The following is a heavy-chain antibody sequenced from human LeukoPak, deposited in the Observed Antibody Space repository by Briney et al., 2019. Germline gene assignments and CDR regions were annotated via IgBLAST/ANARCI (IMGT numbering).Heavy chain of an antibody. J-gene: IGHJ4*02. V-gene: IGHV3-48*02. Sequence: PGGSLRLSCAGSGFTFSSNDMSWVRQPPGKGLEWVSYISITSKTIKYADSVKGRFTISRDNAKTSLYLQMNSLRDEDTAVSYCARLVGSRSCSGGTCYSDYWGQGTLVTVSS. CDR3: ARLVGSRSCSGGTCYSDY. CDR2: ISITSKTI. CDR1: GFTFSSND. D-gene: IGHD2-15*01.